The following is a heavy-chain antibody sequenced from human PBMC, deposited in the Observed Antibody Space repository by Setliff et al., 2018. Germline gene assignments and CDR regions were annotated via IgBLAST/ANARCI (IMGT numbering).Heavy chain of an antibody. J-gene: IGHJ3*02. CDR1: GFTFSDYS. D-gene: IGHD1-26*01. V-gene: IGHV3-48*01. Sequence: GGSLRLSCAASGFTFSDYSMTWIRRAPGKGLEWVAYISGRSGTIYYADSLKDRFSISRDNDKSSLYLQMNSLRADDTAVYYCARDYAGRGHGFDIWGHGTLVTVSS. CDR2: ISGRSGTI. CDR3: ARDYAGRGHGFDI.